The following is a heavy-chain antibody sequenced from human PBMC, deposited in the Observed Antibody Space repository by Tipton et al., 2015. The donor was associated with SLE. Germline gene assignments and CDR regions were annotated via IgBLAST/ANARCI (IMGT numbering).Heavy chain of an antibody. J-gene: IGHJ5*02. CDR3: ARDLRVGINWFDP. Sequence: TLSLTCTVSGGSISSGSYYWSWIRQPAGKGLEWIGRIYTSGSTNYNPSLKGRVTISVDTSKNQFSLKLSSVTAADTAVYYCARDLRVGINWFDPWGQGTLVTVSS. D-gene: IGHD1-26*01. V-gene: IGHV4-61*02. CDR1: GGSISSGSYY. CDR2: IYTSGST.